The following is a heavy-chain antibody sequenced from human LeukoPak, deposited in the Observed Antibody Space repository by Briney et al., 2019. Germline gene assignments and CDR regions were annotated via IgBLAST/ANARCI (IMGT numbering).Heavy chain of an antibody. Sequence: PGGSLRLSCAVSGFTFSDHYMDWVRQAPGKGREGGGRSRNRAKSYTTDYAASVKGRFTISRADAKSTLYLQMNSLETEDTAVYYCSRDATGDHWGQGTLVSVSS. CDR1: GFTFSDHY. V-gene: IGHV3-72*01. CDR2: SRNRAKSYTT. J-gene: IGHJ4*02. CDR3: SRDATGDH.